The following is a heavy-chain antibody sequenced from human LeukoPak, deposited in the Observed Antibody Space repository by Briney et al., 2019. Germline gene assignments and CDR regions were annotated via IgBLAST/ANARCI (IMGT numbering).Heavy chain of an antibody. CDR1: GFTFSDHW. D-gene: IGHD1-26*01. CDR2: IRNDGGET. Sequence: PAGSLRLSCVGSGFTFSDHWMHWVRQAPGKGLVWVSRIRNDGGETNYPAPVKGRFTISRENAKNKLYLQMNSLRAEDTAVYCCAYYSGTRGASYGMDVWGRGTTVTVSS. V-gene: IGHV3-74*01. CDR3: AYYSGTRGASYGMDV. J-gene: IGHJ6*02.